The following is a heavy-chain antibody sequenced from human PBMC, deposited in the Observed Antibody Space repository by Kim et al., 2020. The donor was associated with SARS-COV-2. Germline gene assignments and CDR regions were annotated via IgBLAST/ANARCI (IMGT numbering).Heavy chain of an antibody. Sequence: ASVKVSCKASEYTFTAYYVHWVRQAPAQGLEWMGWINPRNGDTKYTQKFQGRVTMTRDTSIRTAYMELSRLTSDDTAVYFCARDVSCSSQYCPEGERGHWGQGTLVTVSS. CDR1: EYTFTAYY. J-gene: IGHJ4*02. CDR2: INPRNGDT. V-gene: IGHV1-2*02. D-gene: IGHD2-2*01. CDR3: ARDVSCSSQYCPEGERGH.